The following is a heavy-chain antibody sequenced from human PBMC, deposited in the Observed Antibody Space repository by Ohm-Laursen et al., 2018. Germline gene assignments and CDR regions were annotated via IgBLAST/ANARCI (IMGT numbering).Heavy chain of an antibody. Sequence: SLRLSCAASGFSFSDYSMNWVRQAPGKGLEWVSYISSSTSTIYYADSVKGRFTISRDNAKNSLYLQMNSLRAEDTAVYYCARDNDYGGLDFDYWGQGTLVTVSS. D-gene: IGHD4-23*01. CDR2: ISSSTSTI. CDR3: ARDNDYGGLDFDY. CDR1: GFSFSDYS. J-gene: IGHJ4*02. V-gene: IGHV3-48*01.